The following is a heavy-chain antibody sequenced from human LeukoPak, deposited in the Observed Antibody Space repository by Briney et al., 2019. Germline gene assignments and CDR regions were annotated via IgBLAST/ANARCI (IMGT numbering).Heavy chain of an antibody. CDR3: TSSGSSPTS. D-gene: IGHD1-26*01. J-gene: IGHJ5*02. CDR2: IRSKANSYAT. Sequence: GGSLRLPCAASGFTFSGSAMHWVRQASGKGLEWVGRIRSKANSYATAYAASVKGRFTISRDDSKNTAYLQMNSLKTEDTAVYYCTSSGSSPTSWGQGTLVTVSS. V-gene: IGHV3-73*01. CDR1: GFTFSGSA.